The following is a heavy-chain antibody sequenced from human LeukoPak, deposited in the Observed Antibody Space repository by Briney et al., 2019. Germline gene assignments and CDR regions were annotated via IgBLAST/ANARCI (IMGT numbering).Heavy chain of an antibody. V-gene: IGHV1-69*06. J-gene: IGHJ4*02. CDR3: VRGRQYFFDD. CDR2: FISMFGTP. D-gene: IGHD2/OR15-2a*01. Sequence: SVKVSCKASGVTFSNYPMNWVRQAPGQGLEWMGRFISMFGTPNYAQKFQDRVTMTADKSTNTLYLELRNLKSEDTAMYYCVRGRQYFFDDWGQGTLVTVSS. CDR1: GVTFSNYP.